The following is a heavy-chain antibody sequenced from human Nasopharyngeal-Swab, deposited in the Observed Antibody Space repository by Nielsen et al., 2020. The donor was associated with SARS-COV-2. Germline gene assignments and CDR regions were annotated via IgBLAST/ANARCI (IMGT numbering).Heavy chain of an antibody. CDR3: AKQLAAAGPPGAFDI. D-gene: IGHD6-13*01. Sequence: RQAPGKGLEWIGSIYYSGSTYYNPSLKSRVTISVDTSKNQFSLKLSSVTAADTAVYYCAKQLAAAGPPGAFDIWGQGTMVTV. CDR2: IYYSGST. J-gene: IGHJ3*02. V-gene: IGHV4-39*01.